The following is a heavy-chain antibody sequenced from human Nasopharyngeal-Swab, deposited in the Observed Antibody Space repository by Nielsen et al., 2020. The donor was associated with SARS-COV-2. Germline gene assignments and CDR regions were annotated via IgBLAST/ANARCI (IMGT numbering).Heavy chain of an antibody. J-gene: IGHJ5*02. CDR3: ARATRPRYCSSTSCFNWFDP. CDR1: GFTFSSYS. Sequence: GESLKISCAASGFTFSSYSMNWVRQAPGKGLEWVSYISSSSSTIYYADSVKGRFTISRDNAKNSLYPQMNSLRAEDTAVYYCARATRPRYCSSTSCFNWFDPWGQGTLVTVSS. CDR2: ISSSSSTI. D-gene: IGHD2-2*01. V-gene: IGHV3-48*01.